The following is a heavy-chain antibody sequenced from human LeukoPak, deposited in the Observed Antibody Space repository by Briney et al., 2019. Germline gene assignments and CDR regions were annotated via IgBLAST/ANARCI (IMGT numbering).Heavy chain of an antibody. V-gene: IGHV6-1*01. D-gene: IGHD6-13*01. Sequence: SRTLSLTCAISGDSVSSNIVTWDWIRQSPSGVLEWLGRTYYYAESVRSRITITPDTSKNQVSLQLKSVTPEDTAVYYCARLIGDSWLDYWGQGTLVTVSS. J-gene: IGHJ4*02. CDR1: GDSVSSNIVT. CDR2: TY. CDR3: ARLIGDSWLDY.